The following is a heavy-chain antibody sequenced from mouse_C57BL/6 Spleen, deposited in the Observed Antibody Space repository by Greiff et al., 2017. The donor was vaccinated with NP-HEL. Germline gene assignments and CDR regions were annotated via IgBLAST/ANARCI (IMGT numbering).Heavy chain of an antibody. CDR3: AREIYGSRPHWYFDV. V-gene: IGHV1-26*01. CDR1: GYTFTDYY. J-gene: IGHJ1*03. Sequence: EVQLQQSGPELVKPGASVKISCKASGYTFTDYYMNWVKQSHGKSLEWIGDINPNNGGTSYNQKFKGKATLTVDKSSSTAYMELRSLTSEDSAVYYCAREIYGSRPHWYFDVWGTGTTVTVSS. CDR2: INPNNGGT. D-gene: IGHD1-1*01.